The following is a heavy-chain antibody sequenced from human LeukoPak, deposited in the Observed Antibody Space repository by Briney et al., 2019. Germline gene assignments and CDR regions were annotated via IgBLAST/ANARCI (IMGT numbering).Heavy chain of an antibody. Sequence: PGGSLRLSCAVSGFTFSSYAMSWVRQAPGKGLEWVSGISGSGGSTYYADSMKGRFTISRDNSKNTLYLQMNNLRAEGTAVYYCVNYCGGDCLKGGYWGQGTLVTVSS. CDR2: ISGSGGST. CDR1: GFTFSSYA. V-gene: IGHV3-23*01. D-gene: IGHD2-21*02. J-gene: IGHJ4*02. CDR3: VNYCGGDCLKGGY.